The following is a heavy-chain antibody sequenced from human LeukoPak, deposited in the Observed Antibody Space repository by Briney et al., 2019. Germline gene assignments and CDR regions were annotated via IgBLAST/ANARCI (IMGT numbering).Heavy chain of an antibody. V-gene: IGHV3-7*01. CDR1: GFTLSDYW. Sequence: PGGSLRLSCAASGFTLSDYWMSWVRQAPGKGLEWVANMDQDGSEENYVDSVKGRFTISRDDAKNSLYLQMSSLRAEDMAVYYCARESTEERPGCWGQGTLVTVSS. J-gene: IGHJ4*02. CDR2: MDQDGSEE. D-gene: IGHD1-1*01. CDR3: ARESTEERPGC.